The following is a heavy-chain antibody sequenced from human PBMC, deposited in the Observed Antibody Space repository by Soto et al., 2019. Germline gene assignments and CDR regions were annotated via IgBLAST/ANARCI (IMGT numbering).Heavy chain of an antibody. D-gene: IGHD3-3*01. CDR3: AKAGSYYDFWSGYFSPRPNWFDP. V-gene: IGHV3-30*18. CDR2: ISYDGSNK. CDR1: GFTFSSYG. Sequence: PGGSLRLSCAASGFTFSSYGMHWVRQAPGKGLEWVAVISYDGSNKYYADSVKGRFTISRDNSKDTLYLQMNSLRAEDTAVYYCAKAGSYYDFWSGYFSPRPNWFDPWGQGTLVTVSS. J-gene: IGHJ5*02.